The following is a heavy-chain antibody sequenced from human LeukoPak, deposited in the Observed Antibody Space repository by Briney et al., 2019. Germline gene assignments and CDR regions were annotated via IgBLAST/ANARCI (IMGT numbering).Heavy chain of an antibody. Sequence: PGGSLRLSCEASGFSFSKYRMHWVRQAPGKGLMWVAFISKDGGTTTYVDSVRDRFTISRDNSKNILFLQMNSLKSEDTAMYYCVRASGYLHDFDFWGQGTLVTVSS. CDR3: VRASGYLHDFDF. V-gene: IGHV3-74*03. CDR2: ISKDGGTT. CDR1: GFSFSKYR. D-gene: IGHD3-3*01. J-gene: IGHJ4*02.